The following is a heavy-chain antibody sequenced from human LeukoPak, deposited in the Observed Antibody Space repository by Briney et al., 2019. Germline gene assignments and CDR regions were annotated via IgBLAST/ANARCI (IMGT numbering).Heavy chain of an antibody. Sequence: GGSLRLSCAASGFTFSSYAMHWVRQAPGKGLEWVAVISYDGSNKYYADSVKGRFTISRDNSKNTLYLQMNSLRAEDTAVYYCARGGQWLPLHYFDYWGQGTLVTVSS. D-gene: IGHD6-19*01. CDR2: ISYDGSNK. CDR1: GFTFSSYA. V-gene: IGHV3-30-3*01. J-gene: IGHJ4*02. CDR3: ARGGQWLPLHYFDY.